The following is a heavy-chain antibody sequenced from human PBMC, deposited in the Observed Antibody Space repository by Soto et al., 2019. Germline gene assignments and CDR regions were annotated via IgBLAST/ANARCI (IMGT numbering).Heavy chain of an antibody. J-gene: IGHJ6*02. CDR2: IIPTFGRT. CDR1: GDTFSSYA. D-gene: IGHD3-10*02. Sequence: QVQLVQSGAEVKKPGSSVKVSCKASGDTFSSYAISWVRQAPGQGLEWMGKIIPTFGRTNYAQKFQGRLTISADDSTTPVYMELSSLLSEDTAVYYCARDPLSSFAMDVWGQGTTVIVSS. CDR3: ARDPLSSFAMDV. V-gene: IGHV1-69*18.